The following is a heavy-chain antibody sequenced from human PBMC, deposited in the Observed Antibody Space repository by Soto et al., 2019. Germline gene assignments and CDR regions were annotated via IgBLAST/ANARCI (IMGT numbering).Heavy chain of an antibody. D-gene: IGHD3-16*01. CDR3: ARGGWGPPFYV. Sequence: ASVKVSCKASGYTFSSYDLNWVRQASGQGLEWMGWMNPNTGNTGYAQRFQDRVKMTRNTSISTAYLELSSLRSEDTAVYFCARGGWGPPFYVWGQGTPVTVSS. J-gene: IGHJ4*02. CDR1: GYTFSSYD. CDR2: MNPNTGNT. V-gene: IGHV1-8*01.